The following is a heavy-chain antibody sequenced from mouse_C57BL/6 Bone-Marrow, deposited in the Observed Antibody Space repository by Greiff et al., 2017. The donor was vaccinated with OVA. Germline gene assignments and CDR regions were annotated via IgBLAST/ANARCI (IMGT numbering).Heavy chain of an antibody. CDR3: ARLYYFDY. Sequence: QVHVKQPGAELVMPGASVKLSCKASGYTFTSYWMHWVKQRPGQGLEWIGEIDPSDSYTNYNQKFKGKSTLTVDKSSSTAYMQLSSLTSEDSAVYYCARLYYFDYWGQGTTLTVSS. V-gene: IGHV1-69*01. CDR1: GYTFTSYW. J-gene: IGHJ2*01. CDR2: IDPSDSYT.